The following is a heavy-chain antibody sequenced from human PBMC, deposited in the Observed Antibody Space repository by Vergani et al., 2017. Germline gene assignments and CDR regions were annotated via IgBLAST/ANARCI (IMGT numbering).Heavy chain of an antibody. CDR2: IYHSGST. D-gene: IGHD2-2*01. J-gene: IGHJ6*03. Sequence: QVQLQESGPGLVKPSETLSLTCAVSGYSISSGYYWGWIRQPPGKGLEWIGSIYHSGSTYYNPSLKSRVTISVDTSKNQFSLKLSSVTAADTAVYYCARDGCSSTSCPSNYYYYYMDVWGKGTTVTVSS. V-gene: IGHV4-38-2*02. CDR1: GYSISSGYY. CDR3: ARDGCSSTSCPSNYYYYYMDV.